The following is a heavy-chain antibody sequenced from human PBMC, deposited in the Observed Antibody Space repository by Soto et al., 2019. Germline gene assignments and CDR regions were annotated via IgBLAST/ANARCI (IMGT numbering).Heavy chain of an antibody. CDR2: IKQDGSEK. D-gene: IGHD3-9*01. CDR3: SRETYYDILTGYPDPDYYYYYGMDV. Sequence: PGGSLRLSCAASGFTFSSYWMIWVRQAPGKGLEWVANIKQDGSEKYYVDSVKGRFTISRDNAKNSLYLQMNSLRAEDTAVYYCSRETYYDILTGYPDPDYYYYYGMDVWVQGTTVTVSS. J-gene: IGHJ6*02. V-gene: IGHV3-7*05. CDR1: GFTFSSYW.